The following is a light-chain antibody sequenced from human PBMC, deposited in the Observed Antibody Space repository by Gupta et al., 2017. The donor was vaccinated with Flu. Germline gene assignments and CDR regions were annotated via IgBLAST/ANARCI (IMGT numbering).Light chain of an antibody. CDR3: QLYDSTPST. CDR2: WAS. J-gene: IGKJ2*01. Sequence: DIVMTQSPDSLAVSLGERATINCKSSQSVLYSSNNKNYLAWYQQKPGRPPKLLIYWASTRESGVPDRFSGSGSGTDFTLTISSLQAEDVAVYYCQLYDSTPSTFGQGTKLEIK. CDR1: QSVLYSSNNKNY. V-gene: IGKV4-1*01.